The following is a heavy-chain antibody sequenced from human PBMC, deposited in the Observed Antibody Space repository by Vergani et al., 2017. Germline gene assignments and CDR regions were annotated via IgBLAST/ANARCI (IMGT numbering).Heavy chain of an antibody. D-gene: IGHD5-12*01. V-gene: IGHV3-9*01. J-gene: IGHJ3*01. Sequence: EVQLLESGGNLVQPGGSLRLSCAASGITFWKFGMHWVRQGPGKGLEWVSGISWNSGAVDYADSVRGRFTISRDNAKNSLFLEMNSLRFEDTAVYFCTKGSVYYHDSASHGYDPYTGFDLWGQGTLVTVSS. CDR3: TKGSVYYHDSASHGYDPYTGFDL. CDR1: GITFWKFG. CDR2: ISWNSGAV.